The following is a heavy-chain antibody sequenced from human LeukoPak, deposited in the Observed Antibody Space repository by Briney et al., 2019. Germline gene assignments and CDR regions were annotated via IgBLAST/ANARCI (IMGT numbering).Heavy chain of an antibody. CDR2: ISSSSSYI. V-gene: IGHV3-21*01. J-gene: IGHJ4*02. CDR3: ARDYYDISGYYRY. Sequence: GGSLRLSCAASGFTFSSYSMNWVRQAPAKGLEWVSSISSSSSYIYYADSVKGRFTISSDNAKNSLYLQMNSLRAEDTAVYYCARDYYDISGYYRYWGQGTLVTVSS. CDR1: GFTFSSYS. D-gene: IGHD3-22*01.